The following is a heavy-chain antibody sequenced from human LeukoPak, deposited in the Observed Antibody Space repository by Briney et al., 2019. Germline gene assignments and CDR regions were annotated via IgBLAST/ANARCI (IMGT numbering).Heavy chain of an antibody. CDR1: GFTFSSYG. CDR3: ANACSPLIAVAGDPIDY. CDR2: ISYDGSNK. V-gene: IGHV3-30*18. J-gene: IGHJ4*02. Sequence: GGSLRLSCAASGFTFSSYGMHWVRQAPGKGLEWVAVISYDGSNKFYADSVKGRFTISRDNSKNTLYLQMNTLRAEDTAVYYCANACSPLIAVAGDPIDYWGQGTLVTVSS. D-gene: IGHD6-19*01.